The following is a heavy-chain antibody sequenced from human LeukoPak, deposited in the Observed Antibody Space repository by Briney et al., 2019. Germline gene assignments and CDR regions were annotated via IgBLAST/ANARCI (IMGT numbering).Heavy chain of an antibody. D-gene: IGHD5-12*01. V-gene: IGHV3-11*01. CDR2: TSSSGSTI. Sequence: GGSLRLSCAASGSTFSDYYMSWIRQAPGKGLEWVSYTSSSGSTIYYADSVKGRFTVSRDNAKNSLYLQMNSLRAEDTAVYYCAREGIVATFYYYYGMDVWGQGTTVTVSS. J-gene: IGHJ6*02. CDR1: GSTFSDYY. CDR3: AREGIVATFYYYYGMDV.